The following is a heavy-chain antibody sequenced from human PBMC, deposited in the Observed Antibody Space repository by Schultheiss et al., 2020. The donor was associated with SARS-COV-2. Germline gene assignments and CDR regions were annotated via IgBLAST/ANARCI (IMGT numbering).Heavy chain of an antibody. V-gene: IGHV4-59*08. J-gene: IGHJ4*02. CDR2: IYYSGST. CDR1: GGSISSYY. CDR3: ARPGYSIRDDY. D-gene: IGHD6-13*01. Sequence: SETLSLTCTVSGGSISSYYWTWVRQPPGKGLEWIGYIYYSGSTNYNPSLKSRVTISVDTSKNQFSLKLSSVTAADTAVYYCARPGYSIRDDYWGQGTLVTVSS.